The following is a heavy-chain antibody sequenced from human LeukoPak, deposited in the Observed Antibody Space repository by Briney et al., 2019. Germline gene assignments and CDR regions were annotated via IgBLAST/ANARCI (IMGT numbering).Heavy chain of an antibody. Sequence: SETLSLTCTVSGGSISSSNWWSWVRQPPGKGLEWIGEIYHSGSTNYNPSLKSRVTISVDTSKNQFSLKLSSVTAADTAVYYCASRLGYGSGPHDYWDQGTVVNVSS. J-gene: IGHJ4*02. V-gene: IGHV4-4*02. CDR2: IYHSGST. CDR3: ASRLGYGSGPHDY. D-gene: IGHD3-10*01. CDR1: GGSISSSNW.